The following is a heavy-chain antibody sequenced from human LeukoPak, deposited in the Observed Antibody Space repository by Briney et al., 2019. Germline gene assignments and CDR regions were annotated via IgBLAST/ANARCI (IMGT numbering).Heavy chain of an antibody. CDR1: GFTFSSYS. CDR2: VTTSSSYI. Sequence: GGSLRLSCATSGFTFSSYSMNWVRQAPGRGLEWVSSVTTSSSYIYYADSVKGRFTSCRDNAKNSLYLQMNSLRAEDTAVYYWARVHSGGHLETFGYWGQGTRVTVSS. CDR3: ARVHSGGHLETFGY. J-gene: IGHJ4*02. V-gene: IGHV3-21*01. D-gene: IGHD2-15*01.